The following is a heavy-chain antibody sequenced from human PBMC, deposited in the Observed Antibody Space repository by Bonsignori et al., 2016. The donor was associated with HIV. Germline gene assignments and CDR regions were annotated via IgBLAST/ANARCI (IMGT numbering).Heavy chain of an antibody. CDR1: VGIFRTYA. D-gene: IGHD2-15*01. J-gene: IGHJ6*03. CDR2: IIPIFGTA. CDR3: ATSGNHCVGGSCYYLYYYMDV. V-gene: IGHV1-69*13. Sequence: SVKVSCKASVGIFRTYALSWVRQSPGQGLEWVGGIIPIFGTANYAQRFLGRVTITADESTNTAYMELRSLRSEDTAVYYCATSGNHCVGGSCYYLYYYMDVWGHRDHGHRLL.